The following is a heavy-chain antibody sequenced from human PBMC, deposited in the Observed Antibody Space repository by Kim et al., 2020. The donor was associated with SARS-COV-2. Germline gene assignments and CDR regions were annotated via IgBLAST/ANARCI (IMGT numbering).Heavy chain of an antibody. V-gene: IGHV4-61*02. Sequence: SETLSLTCTVSGGSISSGSYYWSWIRQPAGKGLEWIGRIYTSGSTNYNPSLKSRVTISVDTSKNQFSLKLSSVTAADTAVYYCARDTSSGRGLMDYWGQGTLVTVSS. J-gene: IGHJ4*02. CDR2: IYTSGST. CDR1: GGSISSGSYY. CDR3: ARDTSSGRGLMDY. D-gene: IGHD3-22*01.